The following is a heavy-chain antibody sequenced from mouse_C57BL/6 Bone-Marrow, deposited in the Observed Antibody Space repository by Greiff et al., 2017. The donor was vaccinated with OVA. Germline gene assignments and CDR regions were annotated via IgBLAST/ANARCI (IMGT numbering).Heavy chain of an antibody. CDR2: IWSGGST. CDR1: GFSLTSYG. CDR3: ARRRRGYYAMDY. J-gene: IGHJ4*01. Sequence: VKLVESGPGLVQPSQRLSITCTVSGFSLTSYGVHWVRQSPGKGLEWLGVIWSGGSTDYNAAFISRLSISKDNSKSQVFFKMNSLQADDTAIYYCARRRRGYYAMDYWGQGTSVTVSS. V-gene: IGHV2-2*01.